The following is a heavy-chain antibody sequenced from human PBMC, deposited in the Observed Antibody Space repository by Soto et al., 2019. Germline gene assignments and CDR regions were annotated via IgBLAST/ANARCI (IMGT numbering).Heavy chain of an antibody. Sequence: SQTLTLTCAISGDSVSNNSAAWNWLRQSPSRGLEWLGRTYYRSKWYYDYAESVKSRVTINPDTSRNQFSLHLNSVTPDDTAVNYCARGRHSRELDYWGRGTLVTVSS. J-gene: IGHJ4*02. CDR1: GDSVSNNSAA. D-gene: IGHD1-26*01. CDR2: TYYRSKWYY. V-gene: IGHV6-1*01. CDR3: ARGRHSRELDY.